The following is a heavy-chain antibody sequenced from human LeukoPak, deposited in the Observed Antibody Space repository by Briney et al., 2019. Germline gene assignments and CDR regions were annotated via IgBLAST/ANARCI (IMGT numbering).Heavy chain of an antibody. V-gene: IGHV3-23*01. CDR2: ISGNGGYT. D-gene: IGHD2-15*01. J-gene: IGHJ4*02. CDR3: AKGNNGCYDS. CDR1: VFTFSSYA. Sequence: GGSLRLSCAASVFTFSSYAMRGVRLAPGKGLEWVSSISGNGGYTYHADSVKGRFTISRDNSKNTLYMQMNSLRAEDTAVYYCAKGNNGCYDSWGQGTLVTVSS.